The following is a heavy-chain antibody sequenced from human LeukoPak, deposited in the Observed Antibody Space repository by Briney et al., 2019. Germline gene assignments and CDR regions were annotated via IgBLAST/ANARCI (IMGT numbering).Heavy chain of an antibody. CDR3: ARVYYYDSSPQEWFDP. V-gene: IGHV4-39*07. Sequence: SETLSLTCTVSGGSISSSSYYWGWIRQPPGKGLEWIGEINHGGRTNYSPSLKSRVTISVDTSKNQFSLNPSSVTAADTAVYYCARVYYYDSSPQEWFDPWGQGTLVTVSS. J-gene: IGHJ5*02. CDR1: GGSISSSSYY. CDR2: INHGGRT. D-gene: IGHD3-22*01.